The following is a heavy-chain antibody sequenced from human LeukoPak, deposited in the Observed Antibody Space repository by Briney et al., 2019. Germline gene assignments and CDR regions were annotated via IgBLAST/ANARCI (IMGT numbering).Heavy chain of an antibody. CDR2: IWYDGSNK. V-gene: IGHV3-33*06. Sequence: GGSLRLSCVASGFTFSSYGMHWVRQAPGKGLEWVAAIWYDGSNKYYADSVKGRFTISRDNSKNTLYLQMNSLRAEDTAVYYCAKEAYIEMATITPDYWGQGTLVTVSS. D-gene: IGHD5-24*01. J-gene: IGHJ4*02. CDR1: GFTFSSYG. CDR3: AKEAYIEMATITPDY.